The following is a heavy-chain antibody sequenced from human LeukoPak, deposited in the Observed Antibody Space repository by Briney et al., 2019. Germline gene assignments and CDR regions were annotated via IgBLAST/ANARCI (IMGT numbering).Heavy chain of an antibody. Sequence: PSESLSLTCTVSGGSISSYYWSWIRQPAGKGLEWIGRIYTTGSTNSNPSLNSRVTISVDTSKNQYSLKLSSVTAADTAVYYCARESPANTAMVTRWFDPWGKGTLVTVSS. CDR1: GGSISSYY. V-gene: IGHV4-4*07. D-gene: IGHD5-18*01. CDR3: ARESPANTAMVTRWFDP. CDR2: IYTTGST. J-gene: IGHJ5*02.